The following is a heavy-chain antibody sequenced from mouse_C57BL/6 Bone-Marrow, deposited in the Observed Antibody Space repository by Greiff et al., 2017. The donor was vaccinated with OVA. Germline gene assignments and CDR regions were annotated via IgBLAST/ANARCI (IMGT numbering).Heavy chain of an antibody. CDR3: ARGPFDYGSSYWYFDV. V-gene: IGHV1-69*01. Sequence: QVQLQQPGAELVMPGASVKLSCKASGYTFTSYWMHWVKQRPGPGLEWIGEIDPSDSYTTYNQKFKGKSTLTVDKSSRTAYMQLSSLTSEDSAVYYCARGPFDYGSSYWYFDVWGTGTTVTVSS. CDR1: GYTFTSYW. J-gene: IGHJ1*03. CDR2: IDPSDSYT. D-gene: IGHD1-1*01.